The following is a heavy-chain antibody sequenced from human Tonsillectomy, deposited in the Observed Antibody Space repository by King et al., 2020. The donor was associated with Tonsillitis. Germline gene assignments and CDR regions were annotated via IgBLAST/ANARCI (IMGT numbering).Heavy chain of an antibody. J-gene: IGHJ3*02. D-gene: IGHD4-17*01. CDR2: INNSGCT. CDR3: ARAGVYGDYSRGAFDI. CDR1: GGSFSGYY. V-gene: IGHV4-34*01. Sequence: QLQQWGAGLLKPSETLSLTCAVYGGSFSGYYCSWIRQLPGKGLEWIWGINNSGCTNYNPPLNSRVNISVDTSKNQFSLKLSSVTAADTAVYYCARAGVYGDYSRGAFDIWGQGTMVTVSS.